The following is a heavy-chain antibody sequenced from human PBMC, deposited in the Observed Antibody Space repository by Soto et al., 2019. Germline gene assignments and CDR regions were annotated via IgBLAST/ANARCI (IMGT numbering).Heavy chain of an antibody. CDR2: ISYDGSNK. CDR3: ARDRNPVAGSFPDY. CDR1: GFTFSSYA. D-gene: IGHD6-19*01. J-gene: IGHJ4*02. Sequence: PGGSLRLSCAASGFTFSSYAMHWVRQAPGKGLEWVAVISYDGSNKYYADSVKGRFTISRDNSKNTLYLQMNSLRAEDTAVYYCARDRNPVAGSFPDYWGQGTLVTVSS. V-gene: IGHV3-30-3*01.